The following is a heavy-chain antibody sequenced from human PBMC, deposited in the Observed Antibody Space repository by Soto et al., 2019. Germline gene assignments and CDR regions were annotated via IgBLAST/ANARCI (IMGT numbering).Heavy chain of an antibody. CDR3: ARGPRGLYGNDY. J-gene: IGHJ4*02. V-gene: IGHV3-74*01. D-gene: IGHD4-4*01. CDR1: GFTFSSDW. CDR2: INMDGSST. Sequence: GGSLRLSCAASGFTFSSDWMHWVREAAGKGLVWVSRINMDGSSTNYADSVKGRFTISRDNAKNTLYLQMNSLRADDTAVYYCARGPRGLYGNDYWGQGALVTVSS.